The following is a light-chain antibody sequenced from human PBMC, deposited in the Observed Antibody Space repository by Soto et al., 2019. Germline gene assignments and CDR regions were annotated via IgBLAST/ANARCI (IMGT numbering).Light chain of an antibody. CDR3: QQFGTSPPKT. Sequence: VLTQSPDTLSLSPGERATLSCRASERVSNSYLAWYQQKFGEAPRLLLSATSKRAAGIPDRFSGSGSGTDFTIYISRVGPEDFGVYYCQQFGTSPPKTFGQVTNLEI. CDR2: ATS. J-gene: IGKJ2*01. V-gene: IGKV3-20*01. CDR1: ERVSNSY.